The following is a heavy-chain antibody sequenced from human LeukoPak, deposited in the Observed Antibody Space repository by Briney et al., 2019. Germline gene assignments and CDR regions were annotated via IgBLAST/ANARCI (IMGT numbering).Heavy chain of an antibody. Sequence: GGSLRLSCAASGFTFSSYEMNWVRKAPGKGLEWVSYISSSGSTIYYADSVKGRFTISRDNAKNSLYPQMNSLRAEDTAVYYCASLYGDYGADYWGQGTLVTVSS. CDR1: GFTFSSYE. J-gene: IGHJ4*02. V-gene: IGHV3-48*03. D-gene: IGHD4-17*01. CDR3: ASLYGDYGADY. CDR2: ISSSGSTI.